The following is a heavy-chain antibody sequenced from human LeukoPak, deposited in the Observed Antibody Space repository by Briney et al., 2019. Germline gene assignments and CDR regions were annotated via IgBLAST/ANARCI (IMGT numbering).Heavy chain of an antibody. CDR2: IIPIFDTT. CDR3: AREVEVGPFDY. CDR1: GGTFNNFA. D-gene: IGHD1-26*01. J-gene: IGHJ4*02. V-gene: IGHV1-69*06. Sequence: SVKVSCKASGGTFNNFAISWVRQAPGQGLEWMGGIIPIFDTTNYAQKFQGRVTITADKSTSTAYMELSSLRSEDTAVYYCAREVEVGPFDYWGQGTLVTVSS.